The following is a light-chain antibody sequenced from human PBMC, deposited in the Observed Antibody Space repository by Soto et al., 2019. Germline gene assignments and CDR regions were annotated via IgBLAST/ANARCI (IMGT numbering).Light chain of an antibody. CDR1: QGISSW. V-gene: IGKV1-12*01. CDR3: QQANSFPLA. CDR2: AAS. J-gene: IGKJ4*01. Sequence: DIQMTQSPSSVSASVGDRVTITCRASQGISSWLAWYQQKPGNAPKLLIYAASRVQSGVPSRFSGSQSGKDFTLPISSLQPEDFANYYYQQANSFPLAFGGGTNVDIK.